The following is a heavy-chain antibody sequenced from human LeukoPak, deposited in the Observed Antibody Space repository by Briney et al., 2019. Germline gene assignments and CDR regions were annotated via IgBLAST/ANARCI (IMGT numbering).Heavy chain of an antibody. CDR1: GFTFSDCD. V-gene: IGHV3-21*06. D-gene: IGHD6-25*01. CDR2: ISYMGDHR. CDR3: GKAFPPLRVAAAGDY. J-gene: IGHJ4*02. Sequence: GESLRLSCTASGFTFSDCDMNWFREAPGKGLQWVSSISYMGDHRYYADSAKGRFTISRDNAKNSLYLQMDNLRADDTAVYYCGKAFPPLRVAAAGDYWGQGTLVTVSS.